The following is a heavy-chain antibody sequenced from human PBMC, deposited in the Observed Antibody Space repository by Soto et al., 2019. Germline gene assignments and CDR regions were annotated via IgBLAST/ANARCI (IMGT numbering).Heavy chain of an antibody. CDR1: GGSISSGGYS. J-gene: IGHJ5*02. CDR2: IYHSGST. CDR3: ARVGFTMVRGVLRWFDP. V-gene: IGHV4-30-2*01. Sequence: SGTLSLTCAVSGGSISSGGYSWSWIRQPPGKGLEWIGYIYHSGSTYYNPSLKSRVTISVDRSKNQFSLKLSSVTAADTAVYYCARVGFTMVRGVLRWFDPWGQGTLVTVSS. D-gene: IGHD3-10*01.